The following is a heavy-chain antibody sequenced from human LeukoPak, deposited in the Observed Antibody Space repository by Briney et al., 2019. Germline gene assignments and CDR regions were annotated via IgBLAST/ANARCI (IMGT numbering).Heavy chain of an antibody. CDR1: GYTFTGYY. J-gene: IGHJ4*02. CDR2: INPNSGGT. Sequence: GASVKVSCKASGYTFTGYYMHWVRQAPGQGLEWMGRINPNSGGTNYAQKFQGRVTMTRDTSISTAYMELSRLRSDDTAVYYCTYAGYSSGWDLDYWGQGTLVTVSS. CDR3: TYAGYSSGWDLDY. D-gene: IGHD6-19*01. V-gene: IGHV1-2*06.